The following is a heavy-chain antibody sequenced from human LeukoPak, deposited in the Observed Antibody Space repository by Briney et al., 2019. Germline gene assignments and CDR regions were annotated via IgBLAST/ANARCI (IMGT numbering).Heavy chain of an antibody. CDR3: ARGSPRGYGSGSYVRSWFDP. CDR2: INHSGST. J-gene: IGHJ5*02. D-gene: IGHD3-10*01. CDR1: GGSFSGYY. Sequence: SETLSLTCAVYGGSFSGYYWSWIRQPPGKGLEWIGEINHSGSTNYNPSLKSRVTISVDTSKNQFSLKLSSVTAADTAVYYCARGSPRGYGSGSYVRSWFDPGSQGTLVTVSS. V-gene: IGHV4-34*01.